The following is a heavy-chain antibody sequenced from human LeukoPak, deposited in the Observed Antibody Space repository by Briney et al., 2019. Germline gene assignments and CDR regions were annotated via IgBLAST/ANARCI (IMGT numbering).Heavy chain of an antibody. CDR3: ARAHDYGDYVSPYDAFDI. CDR1: GGTFSSYA. J-gene: IGHJ3*02. D-gene: IGHD4-17*01. Sequence: SVKVSCKASGGTFSSYAISWVRQAPGQGLEWMGGIIPIFGTANYAQKFQGRVTITTDESTSTAYMELSSLRSEDTAVYYCARAHDYGDYVSPYDAFDIWGQGTMVTVSS. CDR2: IIPIFGTA. V-gene: IGHV1-69*05.